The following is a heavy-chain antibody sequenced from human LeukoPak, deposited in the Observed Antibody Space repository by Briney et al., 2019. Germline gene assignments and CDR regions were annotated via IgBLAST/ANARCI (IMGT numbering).Heavy chain of an antibody. D-gene: IGHD1-7*01. CDR3: ARRRRGNTVPYYYYMDV. V-gene: IGHV3-20*04. CDR1: GFTVSSNY. Sequence: GGSLRLSCAASGFTVSSNYMSWVRQAPGKGLEWVFATNWNGGSTHYADSVKGRFTISRDNAKNSLYLQLSSLRVEDTALYYCARRRRGNTVPYYYYMDVWGKGTTVTVSS. CDR2: TNWNGGST. J-gene: IGHJ6*03.